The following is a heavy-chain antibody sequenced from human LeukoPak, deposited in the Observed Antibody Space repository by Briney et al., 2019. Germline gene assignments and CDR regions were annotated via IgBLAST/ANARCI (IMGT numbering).Heavy chain of an antibody. CDR2: LRGSGGST. CDR1: GFTFSSYG. D-gene: IGHD3-10*01. J-gene: IGHJ4*02. CDR3: AKVTPNYYDSGSSTFDY. Sequence: GGSLRLSCAASGFTFSSYGMSWVRQAPGKGLEWASGLRGSGGSTYYADSVKGRFIISRDNSKNTLYLQMNSLRVEDTAVYYCAKVTPNYYDSGSSTFDYWGQGTLVTVSS. V-gene: IGHV3-23*01.